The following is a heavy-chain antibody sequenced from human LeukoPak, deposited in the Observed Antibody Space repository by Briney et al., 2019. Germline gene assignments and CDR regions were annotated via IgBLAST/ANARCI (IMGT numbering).Heavy chain of an antibody. J-gene: IGHJ2*01. CDR2: IFSDGIRK. CDR3: ARGGRSLVAAQFDL. Sequence: GMPLSLSCATSGFTFSTYGMEWVPRAPGKGLEWVAIIFSDGIRKYYADSVKGQFTISRDISRSTLYLEMNSLSAEDTAVYYCARGGRSLVAAQFDLWGRGTLVTVSS. D-gene: IGHD2-15*01. V-gene: IGHV3-30*12. CDR1: GFTFSTYG.